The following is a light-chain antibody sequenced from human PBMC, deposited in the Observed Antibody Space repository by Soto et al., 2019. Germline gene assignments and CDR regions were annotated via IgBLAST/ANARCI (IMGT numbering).Light chain of an antibody. V-gene: IGLV4-69*02. Sequence: QSVLTQSPSASASLGASVKLTCTLSSGHNNFAIAWHQQQPQKGPRYLMKLRSDGSHSKGDGVPDRFSGSSSGSERYLIISSLQSEDEADYYCQTWGTGIHVVFGGGTQLTVL. CDR1: SGHNNFA. CDR2: LRSDGSH. CDR3: QTWGTGIHVV. J-gene: IGLJ2*01.